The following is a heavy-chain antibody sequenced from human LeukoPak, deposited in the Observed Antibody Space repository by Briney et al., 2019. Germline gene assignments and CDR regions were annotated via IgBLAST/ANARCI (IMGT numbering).Heavy chain of an antibody. J-gene: IGHJ4*02. V-gene: IGHV5-51*01. CDR3: ARQGSYFDY. CDR1: GYSFTSYW. CDR2: IDPVDSDT. Sequence: GESLKISCKGSGYSFTSYWIAWVRPMPGKGLGWMGIIDPVDSDTRYSPSFQGQVTISADKPIRAAYLLWSSLKASDTAMYYCARQGSYFDYWAQGTLVTVSS.